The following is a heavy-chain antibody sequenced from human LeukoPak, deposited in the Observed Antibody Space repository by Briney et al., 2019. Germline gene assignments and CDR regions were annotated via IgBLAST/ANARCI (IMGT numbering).Heavy chain of an antibody. Sequence: PGGSLRLSCTASGFTFGDYAMSWVRQAPGKGLEWVGFIRSKAYGGTTEYAASVKGRFTISRDDSKSIAYLQMNSLKTEDTAVYYCTADSSGYYRIDYWGQGTLVTVSS. D-gene: IGHD3-22*01. J-gene: IGHJ4*02. V-gene: IGHV3-49*04. CDR2: IRSKAYGGTT. CDR3: TADSSGYYRIDY. CDR1: GFTFGDYA.